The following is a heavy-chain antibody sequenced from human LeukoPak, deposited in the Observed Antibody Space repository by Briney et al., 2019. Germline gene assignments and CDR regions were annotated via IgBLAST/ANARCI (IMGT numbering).Heavy chain of an antibody. CDR1: GFTFSTYT. CDR2: ISSRSSYI. CDR3: ASGVRYCSGGSCYSNTLTYMDV. Sequence: GGSLRLSCAASGFTFSTYTMNWVRQAPGKGLEWVSSISSRSSYIYYADSLKGRFTISRDNAKNSLYLQMNSLRAEDTAVYYCASGVRYCSGGSCYSNTLTYMDVWGKGTTVTVSS. J-gene: IGHJ6*03. V-gene: IGHV3-21*01. D-gene: IGHD2-15*01.